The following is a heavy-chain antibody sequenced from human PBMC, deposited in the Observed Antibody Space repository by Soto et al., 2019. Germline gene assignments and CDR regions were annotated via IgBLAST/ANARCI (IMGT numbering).Heavy chain of an antibody. V-gene: IGHV4-4*07. J-gene: IGHJ4*02. CDR3: ARDLVDSSSAAPFDY. CDR1: GGSISSYY. Sequence: LSLTCTVSGGSISSYYWSWIRQPAGKGLEWIGRIYTSGSTNYNPSLKSRVTMSVDTSKNQFSLKLSSVTAADTAVYYCARDLVDSSSAAPFDYWGQGTLVTVSS. D-gene: IGHD6-6*01. CDR2: IYTSGST.